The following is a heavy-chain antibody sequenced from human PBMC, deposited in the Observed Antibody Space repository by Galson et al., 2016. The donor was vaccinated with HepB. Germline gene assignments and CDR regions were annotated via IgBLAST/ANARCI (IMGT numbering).Heavy chain of an antibody. V-gene: IGHV4-31*03. CDR3: SIVANSWSERKFDY. Sequence: TLSLTCTVSGFSISSAGYYWSWVRQHPGKGLEWIGYIFHSGSAYYNPSLENRVSISVDTSKNQFSLGLSSVTAADPAVYYCSIVANSWSERKFDYWGQGTLVTVS. J-gene: IGHJ4*02. CDR1: GFSISSAGYY. D-gene: IGHD1-1*01. CDR2: IFHSGSA.